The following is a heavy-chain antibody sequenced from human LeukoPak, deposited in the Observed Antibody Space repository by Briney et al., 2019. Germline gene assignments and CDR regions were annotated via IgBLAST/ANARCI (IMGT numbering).Heavy chain of an antibody. D-gene: IGHD4-17*01. CDR2: IDPNTGDS. CDR3: ARETTYGELSFWFDP. V-gene: IGHV1-2*02. Sequence: ASVKVSCKASEYTFTGYYIHWVRQAPGQGLEWMGWIDPNTGDSNYVQKFQGRVTMTRDTSISTAYMELSRLRSDDTAVYYCARETTYGELSFWFDPWGQGTLVTVSS. J-gene: IGHJ5*02. CDR1: EYTFTGYY.